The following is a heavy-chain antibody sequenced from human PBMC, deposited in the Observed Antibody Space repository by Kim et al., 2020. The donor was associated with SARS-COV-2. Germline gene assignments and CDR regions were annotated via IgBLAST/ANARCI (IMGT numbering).Heavy chain of an antibody. Sequence: SETLSLTCTVSGGSISSYYWSWIRQPPGKGLEWIGYTYYSGSTNYNPSLKSRVTISVDTSKNQFSLKLNSVTAADTAVYYCARDLAVVAGYYYYGMDLWGQGTTVTVSS. V-gene: IGHV4-59*13. J-gene: IGHJ6*02. CDR3: ARDLAVVAGYYYYGMDL. CDR1: GGSISSYY. CDR2: TYYSGST. D-gene: IGHD6-19*01.